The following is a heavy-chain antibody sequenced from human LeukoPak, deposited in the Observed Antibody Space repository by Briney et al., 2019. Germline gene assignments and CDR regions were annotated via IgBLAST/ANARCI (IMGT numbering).Heavy chain of an antibody. CDR2: ISSSGSTI. J-gene: IGHJ6*02. CDR3: ARDRGSYGMDV. D-gene: IGHD3-10*01. CDR1: GFTFSSYE. Sequence: GGSLRLSCAASGFTFSSYEMNWVRQAPGKGLEWVSYISSSGSTIYYADSVKGRFTISRDNAKNSLYLQMNSLRAEDTAVYYCARDRGSYGMDVWGQGTTVTVSS. V-gene: IGHV3-48*03.